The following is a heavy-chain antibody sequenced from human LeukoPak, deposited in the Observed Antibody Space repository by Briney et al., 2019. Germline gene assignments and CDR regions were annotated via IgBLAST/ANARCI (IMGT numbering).Heavy chain of an antibody. V-gene: IGHV3-15*07. D-gene: IGHD5-12*01. CDR1: YVTVTNTG. CDR3: TPGGSVIVAGTRAFDI. Sequence: GGSVRLSCAASYVTVTNTGVNWVRQAPGKGLEWVGGIKSEIDGGTTDYAAPVQGRFTISRDDSQATLYLQMNSLKTEDTAVYYCTPGGSVIVAGTRAFDIWGQGTMVTVSS. CDR2: IKSEIDGGTT. J-gene: IGHJ3*02.